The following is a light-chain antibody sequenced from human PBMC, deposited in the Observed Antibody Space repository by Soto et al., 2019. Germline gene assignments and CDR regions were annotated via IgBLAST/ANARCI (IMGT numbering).Light chain of an antibody. V-gene: IGKV3-20*01. CDR1: QRVSSRY. CDR3: QRNGNSPPFT. Sequence: EIVLTQSPGTLSLSPGERATLSCRASQRVSSRYLAWYQQKPGQAPRLLIYGASSRATGIPDRFSGSGSGTDFTLTISRLEPEDFAVYFCQRNGNSPPFTFGQGTKVEI. J-gene: IGKJ2*01. CDR2: GAS.